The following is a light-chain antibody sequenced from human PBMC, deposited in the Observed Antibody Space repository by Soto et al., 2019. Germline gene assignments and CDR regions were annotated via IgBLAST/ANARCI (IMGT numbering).Light chain of an antibody. CDR3: NSFTTTNTYV. J-gene: IGLJ1*01. CDR2: EVC. Sequence: QSALTQPGSVSGSPGQSITISCTGTSSDVGSYNLVSWYQQHPGKAPQVMIYEVCSRPSGVSNRFSGSKSGNTASLTISGLQAEDEADYYCNSFTTTNTYVFGTGTKVTVL. V-gene: IGLV2-14*02. CDR1: SSDVGSYNL.